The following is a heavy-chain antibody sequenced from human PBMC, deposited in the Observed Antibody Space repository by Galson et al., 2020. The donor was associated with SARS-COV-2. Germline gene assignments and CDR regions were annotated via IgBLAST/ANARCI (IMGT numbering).Heavy chain of an antibody. CDR2: IYYSGST. V-gene: IGHV4-30-4*01. Sequence: SETLSLTCTVSGGSISSGDYYWSWIRQPPGKGLEWIGYIYYSGSTYYNPSLKSRVTISVDTSKNQFSLKLSSVTAADTAVYYCARVPLEAVVVVPAPHYGMDVWGQGTTVTVSS. J-gene: IGHJ6*02. CDR1: GGSISSGDYY. CDR3: ARVPLEAVVVVPAPHYGMDV. D-gene: IGHD2-2*01.